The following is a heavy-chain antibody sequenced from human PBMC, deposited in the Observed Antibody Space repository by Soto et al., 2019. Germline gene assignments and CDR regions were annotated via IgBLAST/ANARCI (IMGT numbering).Heavy chain of an antibody. CDR1: GYTFTGYY. D-gene: IGHD6-13*01. J-gene: IGHJ4*02. V-gene: IGHV1-2*02. CDR3: ARDEYSRSEPFDY. Sequence: GASVKVSCKASGYTFTGYYMHWVRQAPGQGLEWMGWINPNSGSATYAQNFQGRVTMTRDTSISTAYMELSRLRSDDTAVYYCARDEYSRSEPFDYWGQGTLVTVSS. CDR2: INPNSGSA.